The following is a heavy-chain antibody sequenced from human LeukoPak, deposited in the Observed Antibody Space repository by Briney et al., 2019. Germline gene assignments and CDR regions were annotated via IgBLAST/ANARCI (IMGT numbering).Heavy chain of an antibody. CDR3: ARVSIVYGSGSYYKNLDY. D-gene: IGHD3-10*01. CDR1: GYTFTSYD. J-gene: IGHJ4*02. Sequence: GASVKVSCKASGYTFTSYDINWVRQATGQGLEWMGWMNPNSGNTGYAQKFQGRVTMTRDTSISTAYMELSRLRSDDTAVYYCARVSIVYGSGSYYKNLDYWGQGTLVTVSS. V-gene: IGHV1-8*01. CDR2: MNPNSGNT.